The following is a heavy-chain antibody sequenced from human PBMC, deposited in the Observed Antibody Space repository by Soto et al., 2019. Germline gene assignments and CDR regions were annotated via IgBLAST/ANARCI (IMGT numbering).Heavy chain of an antibody. D-gene: IGHD5-18*01. CDR3: ARDSRGTAMVFRSYYGMDV. Sequence: SETLSLTCAVSGYSISSGYYWGWIRQPPGKGLEWIGSIYHSGSTYYNPSLKSRVTISVDTSKNQFSLKLSSVTAADTAVYYCARDSRGTAMVFRSYYGMDVWGQGTTVTVSS. CDR1: GYSISSGYY. CDR2: IYHSGST. V-gene: IGHV4-38-2*02. J-gene: IGHJ6*02.